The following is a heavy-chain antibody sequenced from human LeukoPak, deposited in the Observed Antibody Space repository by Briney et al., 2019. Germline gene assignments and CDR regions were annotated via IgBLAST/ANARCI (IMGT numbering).Heavy chain of an antibody. D-gene: IGHD2-15*01. Sequence: GGSLRLSCAASGFTFTTHWMHWVRQAPGKGLVWVSRIKNDGTTTSYADSVKGRFTISRDNAKNTLYLEMNNLRGEDTAVYYCARESARYCSGGSCYSDAFDIWGQGTMVIVSS. J-gene: IGHJ3*02. V-gene: IGHV3-74*01. CDR2: IKNDGTTT. CDR3: ARESARYCSGGSCYSDAFDI. CDR1: GFTFTTHW.